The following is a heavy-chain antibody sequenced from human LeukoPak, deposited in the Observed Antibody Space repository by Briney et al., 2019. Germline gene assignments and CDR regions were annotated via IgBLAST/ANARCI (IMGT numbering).Heavy chain of an antibody. V-gene: IGHV4-59*01. CDR1: GGSISSYY. Sequence: SETLSLTCTVSGGSISSYYWSWIRQPPGKGLEWIGYIYCSGSTNYNPSLKSRVTISVDTSKNQFSLKLSSVTAADTAVYYCARDSVELGTDYWGQGTLVTVSS. CDR3: ARDSVELGTDY. D-gene: IGHD7-27*01. J-gene: IGHJ4*02. CDR2: IYCSGST.